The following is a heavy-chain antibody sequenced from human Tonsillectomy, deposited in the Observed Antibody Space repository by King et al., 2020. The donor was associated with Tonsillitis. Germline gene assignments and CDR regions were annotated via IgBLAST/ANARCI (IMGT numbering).Heavy chain of an antibody. D-gene: IGHD6-13*01. CDR1: EFTFSGYS. CDR3: ARDWTSGRSSWCYYYYYGMDV. V-gene: IGHV3-21*01. Sequence: VQLVESGGGLVKPGGSLRLSCAASEFTFSGYSMNWVRQAPGKGLEWVSSISGSSSYIYYADSVKGRLTISRDNAKNSLKLQMNSLRAEDTAVYYCARDWTSGRSSWCYYYYYGMDVWGQGTTVTVSS. J-gene: IGHJ6*02. CDR2: ISGSSSYI.